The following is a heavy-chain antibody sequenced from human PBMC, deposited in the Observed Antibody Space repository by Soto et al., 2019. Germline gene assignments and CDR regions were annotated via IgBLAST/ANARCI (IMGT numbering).Heavy chain of an antibody. Sequence: QVQLQQSGPGLVKPSETLSLTCSVSGGSISSYFKNWIRQAPGKGLEWIGCIYDSGDANYHPSLKSRVTTSLDTSKNQFSLKLSSVTAADTAVYYCVSSRTAVFGDALDIWALGTMVPVSS. CDR3: VSSRTAVFGDALDI. CDR1: GGSISSYF. CDR2: IYDSGDA. J-gene: IGHJ3*02. V-gene: IGHV4-59*03. D-gene: IGHD3-3*01.